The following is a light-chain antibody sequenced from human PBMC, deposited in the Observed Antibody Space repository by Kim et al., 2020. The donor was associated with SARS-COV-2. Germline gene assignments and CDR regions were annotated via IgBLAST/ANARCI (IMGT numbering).Light chain of an antibody. CDR2: DAS. J-gene: IGKJ4*01. V-gene: IGKV3-11*01. CDR3: QQRSDWPPLT. Sequence: LSPGDRATLSCRASQSVSNSLVWYQQKPGQAPRLLIYDASNRATGIPARFSGSGSGTDFTLTISSLESEDFAVYYCQQRSDWPPLTFGGGTKLEI. CDR1: QSVSNS.